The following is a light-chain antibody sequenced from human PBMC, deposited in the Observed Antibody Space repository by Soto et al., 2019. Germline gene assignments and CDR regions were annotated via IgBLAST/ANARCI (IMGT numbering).Light chain of an antibody. CDR3: QQFNSYPLT. J-gene: IGKJ4*01. CDR2: DAS. V-gene: IGKV1-13*02. Sequence: AIQLIQSPSSLSASVGDRVTITCRASQGISSALAWYQQKPGKAPKLLIYDASSLESGVPSRFSGSGSGTDFTLTISSLQTEDFATYYCQQFNSYPLTFGGGTKVDIK. CDR1: QGISSA.